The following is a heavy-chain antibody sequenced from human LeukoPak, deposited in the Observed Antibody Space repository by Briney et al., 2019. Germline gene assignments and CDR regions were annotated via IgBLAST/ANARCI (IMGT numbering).Heavy chain of an antibody. CDR1: GYTFTGYY. CDR3: AREQWLESYYYYYMDV. CDR2: INPNSGGT. J-gene: IGHJ6*03. V-gene: IGHV1-2*02. Sequence: ASVKVSCKASGYTFTGYYMHWVRQAPGQGLEWTGWINPNSGGTNYAQKFQGRVTMTRDTSISTAYMELSRLRSDDTAVYYCAREQWLESYYYYYMDVWGKGTTVTVSS. D-gene: IGHD6-19*01.